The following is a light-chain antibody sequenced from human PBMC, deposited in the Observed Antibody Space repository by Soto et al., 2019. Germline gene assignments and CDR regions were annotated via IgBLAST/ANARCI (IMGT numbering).Light chain of an antibody. J-gene: IGLJ1*01. CDR1: SSDVGAYTY. CDR3: CSYAGGYTHV. V-gene: IGLV2-11*01. Sequence: QSVLTQPRSVSGSPGQSVTIPFTGTSSDVGAYTYVSWFQQHPGKAPKLIIYDVTKRPSGVPHHFSGSKSGNTASLTISGLQAEDEADYYCCSYAGGYTHVFGTGTKVTVL. CDR2: DVT.